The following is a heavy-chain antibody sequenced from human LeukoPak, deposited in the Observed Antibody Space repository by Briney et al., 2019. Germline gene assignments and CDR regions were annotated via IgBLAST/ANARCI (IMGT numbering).Heavy chain of an antibody. J-gene: IGHJ4*02. V-gene: IGHV4-59*11. D-gene: IGHD1-26*01. CDR2: IYYSGST. CDR3: AREVGWELRGGFDY. CDR1: GGSISSHY. Sequence: SSETLSLTCTVSGGSISSHYWSWLRQPPGKGLEWIGYIYYSGSTNYNPSLKSRVTISVDTSKNQFSLKLSSVTAADTAVYYCAREVGWELRGGFDYWGQGTLVTVSS.